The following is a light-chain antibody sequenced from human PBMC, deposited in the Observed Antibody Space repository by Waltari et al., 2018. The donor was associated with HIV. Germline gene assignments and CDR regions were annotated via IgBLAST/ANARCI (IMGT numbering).Light chain of an antibody. CDR3: QQSYTMPRT. Sequence: DIQMTQSPSSLSASLGDRVTITCRTSQSISSYLNWYQQKPGKAPNLLIYGASSLRSGVPSRFSGSGSGTDFTLTIISLQPEDFATYYCQQSYTMPRTFGQGTKVEIK. V-gene: IGKV1-39*01. J-gene: IGKJ1*01. CDR1: QSISSY. CDR2: GAS.